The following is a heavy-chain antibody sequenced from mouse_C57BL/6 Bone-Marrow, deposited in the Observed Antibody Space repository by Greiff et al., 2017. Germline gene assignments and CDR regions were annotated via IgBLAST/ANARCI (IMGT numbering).Heavy chain of an antibody. CDR3: ARNWAWFAY. J-gene: IGHJ3*01. CDR2: INPSSGYT. CDR1: GYTFTSYT. Sequence: VQLQHSGAELARPGASVKMSCKASGYTFTSYTMHWVKQRPGQGLEWIGYINPSSGYTKYNQKFKDKATLTADKSSSTAYMQLSSLTSEDSAVYYCARNWAWFAYWGQGTLVTVSA. V-gene: IGHV1-4*01. D-gene: IGHD4-1*01.